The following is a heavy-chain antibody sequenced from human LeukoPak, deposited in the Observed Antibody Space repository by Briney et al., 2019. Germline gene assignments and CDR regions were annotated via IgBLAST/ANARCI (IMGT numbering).Heavy chain of an antibody. CDR3: AKDREYYFDY. V-gene: IGHV3-23*01. CDR2: ISGSGGTT. J-gene: IGHJ4*02. CDR1: GFTFSSCA. Sequence: QPGGSLRLSCAASGFTFSSCAMSWVRQAPGKGLEWVSAISGSGGTTYYADSVKGRCTVSRDNSKNTLYLQMNSLRAEDTAVYYCAKDREYYFDYWGQGTLVTVSS. D-gene: IGHD6-6*01.